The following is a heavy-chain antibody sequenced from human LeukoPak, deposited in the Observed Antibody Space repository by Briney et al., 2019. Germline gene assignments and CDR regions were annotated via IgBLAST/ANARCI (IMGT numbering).Heavy chain of an antibody. V-gene: IGHV4-30-2*01. CDR3: ARAFRDDDDSSRPDAFDI. Sequence: PSETLSLTCAVSGGSTSSGGYSWSWIRQPPGKGLEWIGYIYHSGSTYYNPSLKSRFTISVDRSKNQFSLKLSSVTAADTAVYYCARAFRDDDDSSRPDAFDIWGQGTMVTVSS. CDR1: GGSTSSGGYS. J-gene: IGHJ3*02. D-gene: IGHD3-22*01. CDR2: IYHSGST.